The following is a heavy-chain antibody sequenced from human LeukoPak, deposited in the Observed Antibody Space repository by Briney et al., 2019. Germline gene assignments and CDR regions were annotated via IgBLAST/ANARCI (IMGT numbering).Heavy chain of an antibody. D-gene: IGHD2-15*01. J-gene: IGHJ5*02. CDR1: GCTFTGYY. CDR3: ARSGPYCSGGSCYRSGWFDP. CDR2: INPNSGGT. V-gene: IGHV1-2*06. Sequence: ASVKVSCKASGCTFTGYYMHWVRQAPGQGLEWMGRINPNSGGTNYAQKFQGRVTMTRDTSISTAYMELSRLRSDDTAVYYCARSGPYCSGGSCYRSGWFDPWGQGTLVTVSS.